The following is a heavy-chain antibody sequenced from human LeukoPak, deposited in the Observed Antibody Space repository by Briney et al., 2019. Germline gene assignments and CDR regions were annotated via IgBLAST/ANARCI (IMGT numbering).Heavy chain of an antibody. J-gene: IGHJ5*02. Sequence: ASVKVSCKASGYTFTGYYMHWVRQAPGQGLEWMGWINTNTGNPTYAQGFTGRFVFSLDTSVSTAYLQISSLKAEDTAVYYCARDGGILLWFGELLSNWFDPWGQRTLVTVSS. CDR2: INTNTGNP. CDR3: ARDGGILLWFGELLSNWFDP. D-gene: IGHD3-10*01. CDR1: GYTFTGYY. V-gene: IGHV7-4-1*02.